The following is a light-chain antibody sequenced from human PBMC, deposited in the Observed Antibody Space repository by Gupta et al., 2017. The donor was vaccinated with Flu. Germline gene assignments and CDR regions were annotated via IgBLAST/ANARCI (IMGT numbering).Light chain of an antibody. J-gene: IGLJ3*02. CDR1: SSAVGGYNY. V-gene: IGLV2-14*01. CDR2: EVS. CDR3: SSYTSSSTLVV. Sequence: QSALTQPASVSGSPGQSITISCTGTSSAVGGYNYVSWYQQHPGKAPKRMIYEVSNRPSGVSNRFSGSKAGNTASLTISGLQAEDEADYYCSSYTSSSTLVVFGGGTKLTVL.